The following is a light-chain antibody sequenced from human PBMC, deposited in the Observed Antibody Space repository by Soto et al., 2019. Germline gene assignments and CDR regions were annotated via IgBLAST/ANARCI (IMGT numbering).Light chain of an antibody. CDR2: STS. CDR1: QSVSSN. J-gene: IGKJ4*01. Sequence: EMVMTQSPATLSVSPGERATLSCRASQSVSSNLAWYQQKPGQAPRLLIYSTSTRATGIPARFSGSGSGTEFSLTISSLQSEDFAVYYCQQYNKWPLTFGGGTKLEIK. V-gene: IGKV3-15*01. CDR3: QQYNKWPLT.